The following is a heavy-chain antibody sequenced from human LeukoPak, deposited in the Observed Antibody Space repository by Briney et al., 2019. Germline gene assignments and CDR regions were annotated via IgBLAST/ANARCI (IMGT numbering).Heavy chain of an antibody. CDR3: ARDLTVAGTMGYYGMDV. CDR1: GFTVSSNY. Sequence: GGSLRLSCAASGFTVSSNYMSWVRQAPGKGLEWVSVIYSGGSTYYADSVKGRFTISRDNSKNTLYLQMNSLRAEDTAVYYCARDLTVAGTMGYYGMDVWGQGTTVTVSS. CDR2: IYSGGST. D-gene: IGHD6-19*01. J-gene: IGHJ6*02. V-gene: IGHV3-66*01.